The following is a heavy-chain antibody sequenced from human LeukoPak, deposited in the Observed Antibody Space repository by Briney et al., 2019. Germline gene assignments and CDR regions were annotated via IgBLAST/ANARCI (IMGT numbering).Heavy chain of an antibody. CDR1: GFTFSSYA. Sequence: PGGSLRLSCAASGFTFSSYAMSWVRQAPGKGLEWVSAISGSGSSTYYADSVKGRFTISRDNSKNTLYLQMNSLRAEDTAVYYCAKGFRFINAADYWGQGTLVTVSS. V-gene: IGHV3-23*01. CDR2: ISGSGSST. D-gene: IGHD3-10*01. CDR3: AKGFRFINAADY. J-gene: IGHJ4*02.